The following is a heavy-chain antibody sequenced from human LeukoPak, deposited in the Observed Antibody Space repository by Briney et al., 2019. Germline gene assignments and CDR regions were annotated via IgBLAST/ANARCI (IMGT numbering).Heavy chain of an antibody. CDR1: GGTFSSYA. Sequence: ASVKVSCKASGGTFSSYAISWVRQAPGQGLEWMGRIIPIFGIANYAQKFQGRVTITADKSTSTAYMELSSLRSEDTAVYYCARQGDHGGHSQGFDSWGQGTLVTVSS. D-gene: IGHD4-23*01. V-gene: IGHV1-69*04. J-gene: IGHJ4*02. CDR2: IIPIFGIA. CDR3: ARQGDHGGHSQGFDS.